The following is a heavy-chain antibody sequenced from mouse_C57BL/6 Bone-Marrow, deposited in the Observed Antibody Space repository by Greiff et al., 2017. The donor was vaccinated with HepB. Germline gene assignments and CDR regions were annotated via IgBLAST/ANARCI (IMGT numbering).Heavy chain of an antibody. CDR1: GFTFSSYT. V-gene: IGHV5-9*01. D-gene: IGHD1-1*01. Sequence: EVMLVESVGGLVKPGGSLKLSCAASGFTFSSYTMSWVRQTPEKRLEWVATISGGGGNTYYPDSVKGRFTISRDNAKNTLYLQMSSLRSEDTALYYCARHYGSSYWYFDVWGTGTTVTVSS. J-gene: IGHJ1*03. CDR2: ISGGGGNT. CDR3: ARHYGSSYWYFDV.